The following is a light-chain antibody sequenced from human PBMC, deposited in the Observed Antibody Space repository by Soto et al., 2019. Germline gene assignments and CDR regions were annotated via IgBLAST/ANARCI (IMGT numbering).Light chain of an antibody. CDR2: DVS. V-gene: IGLV2-14*03. J-gene: IGLJ3*02. CDR1: SSDVGGYNY. CDR3: GSFTVTSTRV. Sequence: QSALTQPASVSASPGQSITISCTGTSSDVGGYNYVSWYQQHPGRAPKLIIYDVSVRPSGISERFSGSKSGNTASLPISGLQAEDEADYYCGSFTVTSTRVFGGGTKVTVL.